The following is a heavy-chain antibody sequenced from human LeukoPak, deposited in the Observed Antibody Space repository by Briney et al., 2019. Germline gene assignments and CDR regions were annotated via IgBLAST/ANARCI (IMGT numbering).Heavy chain of an antibody. CDR3: ARPGELRYFDWLLMTALEY. D-gene: IGHD3-9*01. Sequence: GGSLRLSRAASGFTLSSYGMSWGRQAPRKGLEWVSAISGSGGSTYYADSVKGRFTISRDNSKNTLYLQMNSLRAEDTAVYYCARPGELRYFDWLLMTALEYWGQGTLVTVSS. CDR1: GFTLSSYG. CDR2: ISGSGGST. J-gene: IGHJ4*02. V-gene: IGHV3-23*01.